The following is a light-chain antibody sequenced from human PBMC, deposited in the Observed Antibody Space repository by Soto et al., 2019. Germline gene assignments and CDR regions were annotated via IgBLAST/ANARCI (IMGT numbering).Light chain of an antibody. CDR2: EVT. CDR1: NNDVGGYNH. J-gene: IGLJ1*01. V-gene: IGLV2-14*01. CDR3: SSYASSSSYV. Sequence: QSVLTQPASVSGSPGQSITISCTGTNNDVGGYNHVSWYQIHPGKAPKLIIYEVTSRPSGVSYRFSGSKSGNSASLTISGLQAEDEADYYCSSYASSSSYVFGGGTKVTVL.